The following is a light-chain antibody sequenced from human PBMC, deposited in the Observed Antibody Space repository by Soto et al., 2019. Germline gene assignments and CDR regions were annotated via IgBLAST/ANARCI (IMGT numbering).Light chain of an antibody. CDR3: QQSASSVT. CDR1: HSVSSTF. V-gene: IGKV3-20*01. Sequence: DTVLTQSPGTLSLSPGDTANLTCSASHSVSSTFLAWYQQKPGEAPTLLIYDADTRATGIPDRFSGSGFGTHFTLTIRSLEPEDVAMYYCQQSASSVTFGQGTRLEIK. CDR2: DAD. J-gene: IGKJ5*01.